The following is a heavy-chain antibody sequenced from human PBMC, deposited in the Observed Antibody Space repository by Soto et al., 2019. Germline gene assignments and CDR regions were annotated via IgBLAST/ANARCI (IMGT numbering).Heavy chain of an antibody. Sequence: QVHLVQSGAEVKKPGASVTVSCKASGYTFTSYYIHWVRQAPGQGLEWMGIINPSGGSTSNAQKFQGRVTMTRDTSTSTVYMEVSGLRSEDTAVYYCARDQEPSTLYYDYYYMDVWGKGTTVTVSS. CDR3: ARDQEPSTLYYDYYYMDV. CDR1: GYTFTSYY. V-gene: IGHV1-46*03. CDR2: INPSGGST. J-gene: IGHJ6*03.